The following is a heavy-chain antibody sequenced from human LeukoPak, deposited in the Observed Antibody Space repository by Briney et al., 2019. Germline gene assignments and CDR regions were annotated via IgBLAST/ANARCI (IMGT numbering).Heavy chain of an antibody. V-gene: IGHV3-30*02. Sequence: SGGSLRLTCAASGFTFSSYGMHWVRQAPGKGLEWMAFERYDGSNKYYADSVKGRFTISRDNSKNTLYLQMNSLRAEDTAVYYCANLHVWGSYRYSMDVWGKGTTVTVSS. CDR2: ERYDGSNK. D-gene: IGHD3-16*02. CDR1: GFTFSSYG. J-gene: IGHJ6*03. CDR3: ANLHVWGSYRYSMDV.